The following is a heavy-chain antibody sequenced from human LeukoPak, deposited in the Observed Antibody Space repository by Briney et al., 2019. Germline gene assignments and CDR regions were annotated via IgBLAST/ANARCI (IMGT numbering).Heavy chain of an antibody. D-gene: IGHD3-9*01. CDR3: ARGYDILTGYDNPFDY. J-gene: IGHJ4*02. CDR2: IYYSGST. CDR1: GGSISSYY. Sequence: PSETLSLTCTVSGGSISSYYWSWIRQPPGKGLEWIGYIYYSGSTNYNPSLKSRVTISVDTSKNQFSLKLSSVTAADTAVYYCARGYDILTGYDNPFDYWGQGTLVTVSS. V-gene: IGHV4-59*01.